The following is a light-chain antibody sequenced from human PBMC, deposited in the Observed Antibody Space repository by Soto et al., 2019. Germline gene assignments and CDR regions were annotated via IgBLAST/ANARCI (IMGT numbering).Light chain of an antibody. J-gene: IGKJ2*01. CDR1: QSISSY. Sequence: DIQMTQSPSSLSASVGDRVTITCRASQSISSYLNWYQQTPGKAPKFLIYAASRLQSGVPSRFSGSGSRTDFTLTISNLQPEDFATYYCQQSFSTPTFGQGTKLEIK. CDR3: QQSFSTPT. V-gene: IGKV1-39*01. CDR2: AAS.